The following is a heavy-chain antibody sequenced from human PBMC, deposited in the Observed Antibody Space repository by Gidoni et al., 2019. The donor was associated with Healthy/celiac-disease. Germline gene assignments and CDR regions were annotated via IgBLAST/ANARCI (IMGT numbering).Heavy chain of an antibody. CDR1: GYSFTSYW. J-gene: IGHJ4*02. D-gene: IGHD3-22*01. CDR2: IDPSDSYT. CDR3: ATYYYDSSGYYYGDDY. Sequence: EVQLVQSGAEVKKPGESLRISCKGSGYSFTSYWISWVRQMPGKGLEWMGRIDPSDSYTNYSPSFQGHVTISADKSISTAYLHWSSLKASDTAMYYCATYYYDSSGYYYGDDYWGQGTLVTVSS. V-gene: IGHV5-10-1*03.